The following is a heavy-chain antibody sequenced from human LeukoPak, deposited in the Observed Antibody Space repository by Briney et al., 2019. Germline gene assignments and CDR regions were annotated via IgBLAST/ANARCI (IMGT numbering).Heavy chain of an antibody. V-gene: IGHV4-39*01. Sequence: PSETLSLTCTVSGGSISSSSYYWGWIRQPPGKGLEWIGSIYYSGSTYYNPSLKSRVTISVDTSKNQFSLKLSSVTAADTAVYYCARHGVVVVRVYWGQGTLVIVSS. CDR2: IYYSGST. CDR3: ARHGVVVVRVY. D-gene: IGHD3-3*01. CDR1: GGSISSSSYY. J-gene: IGHJ4*02.